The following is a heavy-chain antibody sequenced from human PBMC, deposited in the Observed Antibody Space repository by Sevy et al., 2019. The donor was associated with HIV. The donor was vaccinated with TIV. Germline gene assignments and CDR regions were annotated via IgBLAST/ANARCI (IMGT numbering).Heavy chain of an antibody. D-gene: IGHD5-18*01. J-gene: IGHJ4*02. V-gene: IGHV1-8*01. CDR3: ARGGRIPLWSSRTEGVDY. CDR1: GYTFTSYD. CDR2: MNPNSGNT. Sequence: ASVKVSCKASGYTFTSYDINWVRQATGQGLEWMGWMNPNSGNTDYAQKFQGRVTMTRNTSISTAYMELRSLRSEDTAGYYCARGGRIPLWSSRTEGVDYWGQGTLVTVSS.